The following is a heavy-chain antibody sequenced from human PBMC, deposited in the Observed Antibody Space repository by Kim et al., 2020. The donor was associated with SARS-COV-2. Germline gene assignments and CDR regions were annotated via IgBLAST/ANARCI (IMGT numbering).Heavy chain of an antibody. V-gene: IGHV4-34*01. Sequence: SETLSLTCAVYGGPFSGYYWSWIRQPPGKGLQWIGEINHGGRTTLNPALESRITISVDTSKNQFSLKVGSVTAADTAVYYCSRVAYSQGRSRVFDYWGQG. D-gene: IGHD6-13*01. CDR1: GGPFSGYY. J-gene: IGHJ4*02. CDR3: SRVAYSQGRSRVFDY. CDR2: INHGGRT.